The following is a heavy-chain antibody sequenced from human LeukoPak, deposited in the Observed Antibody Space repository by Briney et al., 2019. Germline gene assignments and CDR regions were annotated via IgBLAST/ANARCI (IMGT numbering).Heavy chain of an antibody. CDR2: IYHSRST. J-gene: IGHJ4*02. CDR3: ARHRWMEVYGSGSYYVDY. Sequence: PSETLSLTCTVSGGSISTSSYYWGWIRQPPGKGLVWIGSIYHSRSTYYNASLKSRATISADTSKNQFFLKLSSVTAADTAVYYCARHRWMEVYGSGSYYVDYWGQGTLVTVSS. V-gene: IGHV4-39*01. CDR1: GGSISTSSYY. D-gene: IGHD3-10*01.